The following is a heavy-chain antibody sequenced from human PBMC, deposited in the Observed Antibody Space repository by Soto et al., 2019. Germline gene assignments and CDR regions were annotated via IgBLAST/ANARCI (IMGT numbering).Heavy chain of an antibody. J-gene: IGHJ6*03. V-gene: IGHV1-46*03. CDR2: INPSGGST. CDR1: GYTFTSYY. CDR3: ARDASEYQLLLYYYYMDV. D-gene: IGHD2-2*01. Sequence: ASVKVSCKSSGYTFTSYYMHWVRQAPGQGLEWMGIINPSGGSTSYAQKFQGRVTMTRDTSTSTVYMELSSLRSEDTAVYYCARDASEYQLLLYYYYMDVWGKGTTVTVS.